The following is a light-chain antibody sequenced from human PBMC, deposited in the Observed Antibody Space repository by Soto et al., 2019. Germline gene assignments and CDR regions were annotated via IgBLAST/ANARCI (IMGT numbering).Light chain of an antibody. Sequence: EIVLTQSPGNLSLSPGERATLSCRASQSVSSSYLAWYQQKPGQAPRLLIYGASSRATGISDRFSGSGSGTDFTLTISRLEPEDVAVYYCQQCGSSPITFGQGTRLEIK. V-gene: IGKV3-20*01. CDR2: GAS. CDR3: QQCGSSPIT. J-gene: IGKJ5*01. CDR1: QSVSSSY.